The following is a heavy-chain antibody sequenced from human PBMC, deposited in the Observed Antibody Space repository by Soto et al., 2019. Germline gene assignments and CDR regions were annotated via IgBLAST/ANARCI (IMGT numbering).Heavy chain of an antibody. CDR3: AKTSPYTSGWYGVGYYFDY. J-gene: IGHJ4*02. D-gene: IGHD6-19*01. CDR2: ISGAGGST. V-gene: IGHV3-23*01. CDR1: GFTFSSHV. Sequence: PGGSLRLSCAASGFTFSSHVMSWVRQAPGKGLEWVSTISGAGGSTYYPDSVKGRFTISRDNSKNTLFLQMNSLRAEDTALYYCAKTSPYTSGWYGVGYYFDYWGQGTPVTVSS.